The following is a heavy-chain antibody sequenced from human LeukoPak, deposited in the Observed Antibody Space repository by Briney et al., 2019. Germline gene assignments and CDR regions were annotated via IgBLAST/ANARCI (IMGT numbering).Heavy chain of an antibody. Sequence: PGGSLRLSCAASGFTFSDYYMTWIRQAPGKGLEWISYISSGDGPTYYADSVKGRFTISRDNAKNSLFLQMNSLRVEDTAVYYCAKDGTVGATSWFDYWGQGTLVTVSS. V-gene: IGHV3-11*01. CDR1: GFTFSDYY. D-gene: IGHD1-26*01. CDR2: ISSGDGPT. J-gene: IGHJ4*02. CDR3: AKDGTVGATSWFDY.